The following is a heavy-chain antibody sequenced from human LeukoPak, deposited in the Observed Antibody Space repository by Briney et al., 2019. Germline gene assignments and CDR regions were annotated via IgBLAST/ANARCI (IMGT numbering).Heavy chain of an antibody. CDR2: INHSGST. D-gene: IGHD3-3*01. CDR1: GGSFSGYY. J-gene: IGHJ6*03. CDR3: ARKVGGYDFWSGYGHMDV. V-gene: IGHV4-34*01. Sequence: PSETLSLTCAVYGGSFSGYYWSWIRQPPGKGLEWIGEINHSGSTSYNPSLKSRITISVDTSKNHFSLKLSSVTAADTAVYYCARKVGGYDFWSGYGHMDVWGKGTTVTVSS.